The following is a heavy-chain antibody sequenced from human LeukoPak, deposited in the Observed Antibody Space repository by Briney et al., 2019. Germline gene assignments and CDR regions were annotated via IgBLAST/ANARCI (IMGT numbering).Heavy chain of an antibody. D-gene: IGHD3-22*01. J-gene: IGHJ4*02. Sequence: SETLSLTCIVSGGSISSTSYYWGWIRQPPGKGLEWIGSIYYSGSTYYNPSLKSRVTISVDTSKNQFSLKLSSVTAADTAVYYCARTYYYDSSGSFDYWGQGTLVTVSS. V-gene: IGHV4-39*07. CDR2: IYYSGST. CDR3: ARTYYYDSSGSFDY. CDR1: GGSISSTSYY.